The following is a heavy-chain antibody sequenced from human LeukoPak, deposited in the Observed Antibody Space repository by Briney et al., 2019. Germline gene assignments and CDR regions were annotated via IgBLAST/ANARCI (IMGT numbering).Heavy chain of an antibody. J-gene: IGHJ5*02. Sequence: SETLSLTCAVYGGSFSGYYWSWIRQPPGKGLEWIGEINHSGSTNYNPSLKSRVTISVDTSKNQFSLKLSSVTAADTAVYYCARGFPTGTVVVPAATLNWFDPWGQGTLVTVSS. CDR1: GGSFSGYY. CDR3: ARGFPTGTVVVPAATLNWFDP. V-gene: IGHV4-34*01. D-gene: IGHD2-2*01. CDR2: INHSGST.